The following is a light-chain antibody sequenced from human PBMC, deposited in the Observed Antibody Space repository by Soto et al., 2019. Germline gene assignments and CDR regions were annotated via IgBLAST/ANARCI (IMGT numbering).Light chain of an antibody. J-gene: IGLJ1*01. Sequence: QSVLTQPPSVSAAPGQKVTISCSGSSSNIGGNSVSWYQQLPGTAPKLLIYDDNKRPPGIPDRFSGSKYGTSATLGITGFQTGDEADYYCGSWDSRLSAYVFGNGTKVTV. CDR1: SSNIGGNS. V-gene: IGLV1-51*01. CDR3: GSWDSRLSAYV. CDR2: DDN.